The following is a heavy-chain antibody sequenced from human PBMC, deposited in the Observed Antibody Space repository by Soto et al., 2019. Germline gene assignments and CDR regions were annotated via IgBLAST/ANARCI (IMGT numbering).Heavy chain of an antibody. V-gene: IGHV4-39*01. Sequence: QLQLQESGPGLVKPSETLSLTCTVSGGSISSSSYYWAWVRQPPGKGQEWIGSIYYNGSTYYNPSLKSRLTISVDTSKNHFSLKLSSATAADTAVYYCARHMRDPAFDIWGQGTVVTVSS. CDR1: GGSISSSSYY. J-gene: IGHJ3*02. CDR3: ARHMRDPAFDI. CDR2: IYYNGST.